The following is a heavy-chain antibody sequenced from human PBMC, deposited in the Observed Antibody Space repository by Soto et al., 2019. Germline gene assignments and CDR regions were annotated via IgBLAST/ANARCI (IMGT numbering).Heavy chain of an antibody. D-gene: IGHD3-22*01. CDR3: AKDLSGDDSSGYYYDSPPYYYYGMDV. Sequence: GGSLRLSCAASGFTFSSYAMSWVRQAPGKGLEWVSAISGSGGSTYYADSVKGRFTISRDNSKNTLYLQMNSLRAEDTAVYYCAKDLSGDDSSGYYYDSPPYYYYGMDVWGQGTTVTVSS. CDR2: ISGSGGST. J-gene: IGHJ6*02. CDR1: GFTFSSYA. V-gene: IGHV3-23*01.